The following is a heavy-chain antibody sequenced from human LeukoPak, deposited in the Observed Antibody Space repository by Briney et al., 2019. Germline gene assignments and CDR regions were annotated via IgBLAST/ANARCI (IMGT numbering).Heavy chain of an antibody. CDR1: GGSISSYY. CDR3: ARHYWPTTSAILVGDYFDY. Sequence: SETLSLTCTVSGGSISSYYWSWIRQPPGKGLEWIGYIYYSGSTNCNPSLKSRVTISVDTSKNQFSLKLSSVTAADTAVYYCARHYWPTTSAILVGDYFDYWGQGTLVTVSS. J-gene: IGHJ4*02. D-gene: IGHD2-2*02. V-gene: IGHV4-59*08. CDR2: IYYSGST.